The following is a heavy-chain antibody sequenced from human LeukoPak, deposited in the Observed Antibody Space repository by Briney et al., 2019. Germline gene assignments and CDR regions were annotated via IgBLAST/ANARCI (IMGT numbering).Heavy chain of an antibody. V-gene: IGHV1-2*06. CDR1: GYTLTDFY. CDR3: ARAVSRGYSIGDTWYYPTDRFDP. Sequence: ASVRVSCKASGYTLTDFYVHWLRQAPGQGLEWIGHIRPKNGDTDFAQNFQSRVAVITGTSISTVYMDLSRLTIDDTAIDYCARAVSRGYSIGDTWYYPTDRFDPWGQGTLVIVSS. CDR2: IRPKNGDT. J-gene: IGHJ5*02. D-gene: IGHD2-15*01.